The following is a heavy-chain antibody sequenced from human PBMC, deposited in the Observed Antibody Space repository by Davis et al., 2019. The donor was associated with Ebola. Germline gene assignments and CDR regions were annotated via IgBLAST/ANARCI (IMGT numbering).Heavy chain of an antibody. J-gene: IGHJ6*04. V-gene: IGHV3-23*01. CDR1: VITFSSYA. Sequence: GGSLRLSCADSVITFSSYAMTWVRQAPGKGLEWVSAISGSGGTTYYAGSVKGRFTVSRDNSKNTLYLQMNSLRAEDTAVYYCERYYYYGMDVWGKGTTVTVSS. CDR2: ISGSGGTT. CDR3: ERYYYYGMDV.